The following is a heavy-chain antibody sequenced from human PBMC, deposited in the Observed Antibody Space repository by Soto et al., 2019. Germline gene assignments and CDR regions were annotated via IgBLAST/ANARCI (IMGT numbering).Heavy chain of an antibody. CDR3: ARVGSSGWSPDY. J-gene: IGHJ4*02. CDR2: IYHTGII. V-gene: IGHV4-61*01. CDR1: GGTVSANSYY. D-gene: IGHD6-19*01. Sequence: PSETLSLTCTVSGGTVSANSYYWNWIRLPPGKGLQWVGHIYHTGIIQYSPSFKSRVSISVDTSKNQFYLRLSSVTAADTAVYYCARVGSSGWSPDYWGQGTLVTVSS.